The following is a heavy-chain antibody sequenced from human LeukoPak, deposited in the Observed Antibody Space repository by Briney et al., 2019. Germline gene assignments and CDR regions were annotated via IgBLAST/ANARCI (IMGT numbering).Heavy chain of an antibody. CDR2: ISYDGSNK. Sequence: GGSLRLSCAASGFTFSSYAMHWVRQAPGKGLEWVAVISYDGSNKYYADSVKGRFTISRDNSKNTLYLQMNSLRAEDTAVYYCAKDHQWERGWFDPWGQGTLVTVSS. V-gene: IGHV3-30-3*01. CDR1: GFTFSSYA. J-gene: IGHJ5*02. CDR3: AKDHQWERGWFDP. D-gene: IGHD1-26*01.